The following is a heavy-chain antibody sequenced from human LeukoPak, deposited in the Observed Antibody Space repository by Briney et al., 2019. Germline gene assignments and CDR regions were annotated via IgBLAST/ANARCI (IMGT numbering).Heavy chain of an antibody. J-gene: IGHJ4*02. CDR1: GDCIIGYY. CDR3: ARGERLGPDF. V-gene: IGHV4-59*01. Sequence: SETLSLTCTVSGDCIIGYYWSWIRQPPGKGLEWIGYIHYSGSSNYNPSLQSRVTISVDTSRGHFSLKLSSATAADTAVYYCARGERLGPDFWGQGTLVTVSS. D-gene: IGHD1-1*01. CDR2: IHYSGSS.